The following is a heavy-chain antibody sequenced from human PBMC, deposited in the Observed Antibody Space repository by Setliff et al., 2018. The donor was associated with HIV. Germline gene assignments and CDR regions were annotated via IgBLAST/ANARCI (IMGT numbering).Heavy chain of an antibody. CDR2: IWYDGSNK. Sequence: PGGSLRLSCAASGFTFSSYGMHWVRQATGKGLEWVAVIWYDGSNKYYADSVKGRFTISRDNSKNTVYLQINSLRAEDTAVYYCARDYYISGESKSFESWGQGTLVTVSS. V-gene: IGHV3-33*01. D-gene: IGHD3-9*01. J-gene: IGHJ4*02. CDR3: ARDYYISGESKSFES. CDR1: GFTFSSYG.